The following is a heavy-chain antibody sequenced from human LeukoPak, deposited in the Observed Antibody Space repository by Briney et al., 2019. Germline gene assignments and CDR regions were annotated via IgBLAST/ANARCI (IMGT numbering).Heavy chain of an antibody. V-gene: IGHV3-21*01. Sequence: GGSLRLSCAASGFTFSSYSMNWVRQAPGKGLEWVSSISSSSSYIYYADSVKGRFTISRDNAKNSLYLQMNSLRAEDTAVYYCAGPRGLASRDAFDIWGQGTTVTVSS. D-gene: IGHD5-12*01. J-gene: IGHJ3*02. CDR2: ISSSSSYI. CDR3: AGPRGLASRDAFDI. CDR1: GFTFSSYS.